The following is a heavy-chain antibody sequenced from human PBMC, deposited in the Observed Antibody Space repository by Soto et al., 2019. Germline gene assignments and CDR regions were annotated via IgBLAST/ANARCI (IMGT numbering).Heavy chain of an antibody. CDR2: ISGSGGST. J-gene: IGHJ6*02. CDR1: GFTFSSYA. V-gene: IGHV3-23*01. D-gene: IGHD5-12*01. Sequence: GGSLRLSCAASGFTFSSYAMSWVRQAPGKGLEWVSAISGSGGSTYYADSVKGRFTISRDNSKNTLYLQMNSLGAEDTAVYYCAKNGRGYSGLYYGMDVWGQGTTV. CDR3: AKNGRGYSGLYYGMDV.